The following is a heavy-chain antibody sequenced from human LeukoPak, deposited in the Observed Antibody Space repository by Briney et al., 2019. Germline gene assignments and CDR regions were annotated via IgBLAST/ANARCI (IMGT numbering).Heavy chain of an antibody. CDR2: IYPGDSDT. D-gene: IGHD6-19*01. Sequence: GESLKISCKGSGYSFTSYWIGWVRQMPGKGLEWMGIIYPGDSDTRYSPSFQGQVTISADKSVSTAYLQWSSLKASDTAMYYCARHIAVAGTGFDYWGQGTLVTVSS. CDR1: GYSFTSYW. V-gene: IGHV5-51*01. CDR3: ARHIAVAGTGFDY. J-gene: IGHJ4*02.